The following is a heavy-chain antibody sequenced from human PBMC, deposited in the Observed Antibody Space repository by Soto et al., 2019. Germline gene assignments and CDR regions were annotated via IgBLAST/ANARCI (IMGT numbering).Heavy chain of an antibody. CDR3: PKLMGVTRHGFDS. D-gene: IGHD3-10*01. J-gene: IGHJ4*01. CDR1: GLSLSKKA. V-gene: IGHV3-23*01. CDR2: ISGRGGSP. Sequence: LTLSCAASGLSLSKKARSCSRQAPGKGLECDSPISGRGGSPYYADSVSDRFTISTDHSKNTQYLQQTVLRAEATAVCSSPKLMGVTRHGFDSWGQETLVAVSS.